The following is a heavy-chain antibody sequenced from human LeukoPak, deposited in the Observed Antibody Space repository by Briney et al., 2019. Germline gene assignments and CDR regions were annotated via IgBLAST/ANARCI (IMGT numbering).Heavy chain of an antibody. V-gene: IGHV3-21*01. Sequence: PGGSLRLSCAASGFTFSSYSMNWVRQAPGKGLEWVSSISSSSSYIYYADSVKGRFTISRDNAKNSLYLQMNSLRAEDTAVYYCARDLEVGATILDYWGQGTLVTVSS. CDR2: ISSSSSYI. CDR3: ARDLEVGATILDY. CDR1: GFTFSSYS. D-gene: IGHD1-26*01. J-gene: IGHJ4*02.